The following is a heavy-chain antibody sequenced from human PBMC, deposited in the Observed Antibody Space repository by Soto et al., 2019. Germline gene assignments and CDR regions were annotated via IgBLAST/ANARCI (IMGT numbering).Heavy chain of an antibody. Sequence: QVQLQQWGAGLLKPSETLSLTCAVYGGSFSGYYWSWIRQPPGKGLEWIGEINHSGSTNYNPSLKGRVTISVDTSKNQFSLKLSSVTAADTAVYYCARGPRYYYGSGSYGDYWGQGTLVTVSS. V-gene: IGHV4-34*01. D-gene: IGHD3-10*01. J-gene: IGHJ4*02. CDR1: GGSFSGYY. CDR2: INHSGST. CDR3: ARGPRYYYGSGSYGDY.